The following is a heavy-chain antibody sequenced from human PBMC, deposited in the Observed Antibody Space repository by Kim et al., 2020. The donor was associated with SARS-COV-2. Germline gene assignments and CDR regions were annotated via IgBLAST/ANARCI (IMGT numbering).Heavy chain of an antibody. J-gene: IGHJ1*01. CDR1: GGSISSYY. Sequence: SETLSLTCTVSGGSISSYYWSWIRQPPGKGLEWIGYIYYSGSTNYNPSLKSRVTISVDTSKNQFSLRLSSVTAADTAVYYCAADSGYCSGGSCYVMYFQHWGQGTLVTVSS. CDR3: AADSGYCSGGSCYVMYFQH. CDR2: IYYSGST. D-gene: IGHD2-15*01. V-gene: IGHV4-59*01.